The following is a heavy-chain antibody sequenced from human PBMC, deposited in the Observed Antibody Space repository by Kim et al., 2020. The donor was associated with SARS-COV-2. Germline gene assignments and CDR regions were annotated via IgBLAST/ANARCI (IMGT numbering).Heavy chain of an antibody. CDR3: AREGIAAAGSDNWFDP. Sequence: KFQGRVTMTRDTSTSTVYMELSSLRSEDTAVYYCAREGIAAAGSDNWFDPWGQGTLVTVSS. D-gene: IGHD6-13*01. J-gene: IGHJ5*02. V-gene: IGHV1-46*01.